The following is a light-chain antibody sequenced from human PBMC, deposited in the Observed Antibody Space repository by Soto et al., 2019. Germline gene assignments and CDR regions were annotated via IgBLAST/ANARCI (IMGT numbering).Light chain of an antibody. J-gene: IGKJ1*01. Sequence: EIVMTQSPATLSVSPWERATLSCRASQSVTLRYLAWYQQKPGQAPRLLIYGASSGATGIPDRFSGSGSGTDFTLTISRLEPEDFAVYYCQQYGSSPWTFGQGTKVDI. CDR3: QQYGSSPWT. V-gene: IGKV3-20*01. CDR2: GAS. CDR1: QSVTLRY.